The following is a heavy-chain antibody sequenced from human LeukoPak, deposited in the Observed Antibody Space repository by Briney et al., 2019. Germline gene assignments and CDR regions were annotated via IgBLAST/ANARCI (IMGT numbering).Heavy chain of an antibody. CDR3: ARDRGFELRSYWGDAFDI. J-gene: IGHJ3*02. D-gene: IGHD1-26*01. V-gene: IGHV3-21*01. Sequence: PGGFLRLSCAASGFTFSSYSMNWVRQAPGKGLEWVSSISSSSSYIYYADSVKGRFTISRDNAKNSLYLQMNSLRAEDTAVYYCARDRGFELRSYWGDAFDIWGQGTMVTVSS. CDR2: ISSSSSYI. CDR1: GFTFSSYS.